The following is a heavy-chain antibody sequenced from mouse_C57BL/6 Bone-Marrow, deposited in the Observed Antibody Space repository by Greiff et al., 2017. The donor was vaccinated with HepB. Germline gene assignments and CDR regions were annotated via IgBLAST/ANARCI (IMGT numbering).Heavy chain of an antibody. CDR1: GFSLTSYG. V-gene: IGHV2-5*01. CDR2: IWRGGST. Sequence: VQLVESGPGLVQPSQSLSITCTVSGFSLTSYGVHWVRQSPGKGLEWMGVIWRGGSTDYNAAFMSRLSITKDNSKSQVFFKMNSLQADDTAIYYCAKAYYDDDGGGFDYWGQGTTLTVSS. J-gene: IGHJ2*01. D-gene: IGHD2-4*01. CDR3: AKAYYDDDGGGFDY.